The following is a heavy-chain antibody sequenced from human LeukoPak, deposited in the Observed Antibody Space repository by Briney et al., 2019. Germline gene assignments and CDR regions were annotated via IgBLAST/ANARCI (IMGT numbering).Heavy chain of an antibody. V-gene: IGHV1-2*02. D-gene: IGHD2-2*01. CDR3: ARVGGYCSSTSCFN. CDR2: INPNSGGT. J-gene: IGHJ4*02. Sequence: ASVKVSCKASGYTFTGYYMHWVRQAPGQGLEWMGWINPNSGGTNYAQKFQGRVTMTRDTSISTAYMDLSRLRSDDTAVYYCARVGGYCSSTSCFNWGQGTLVTVSS. CDR1: GYTFTGYY.